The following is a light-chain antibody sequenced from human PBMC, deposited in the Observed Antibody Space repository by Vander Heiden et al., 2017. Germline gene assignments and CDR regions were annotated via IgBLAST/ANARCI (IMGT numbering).Light chain of an antibody. CDR3: QQDNDWPLT. Sequence: EIVMTQSPATLSVSPGEGATLSCRASQSIRNKLAWYQQKPGQAPRLRIFEASIRATGIPGRFNGSGSGTEFTLAISSLQSEDFTVYYCQQDNDWPLTFGGRTKVEIK. CDR1: QSIRNK. CDR2: EAS. J-gene: IGKJ4*01. V-gene: IGKV3-15*01.